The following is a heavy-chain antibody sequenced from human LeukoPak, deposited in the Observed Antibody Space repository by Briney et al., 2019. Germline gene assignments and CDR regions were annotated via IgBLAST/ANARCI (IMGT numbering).Heavy chain of an antibody. V-gene: IGHV4-34*01. CDR3: ARGGIFGVVKKIKNYFDY. CDR2: INHSGST. Sequence: SGTQSLTCAVYGGSFSGYYWSWIRQPPGKGLEWIGEINHSGSTNYNPSLKSRVTISVDTSKNQFSLKLSSVTAADTAVYYCARGGIFGVVKKIKNYFDYWGQGTLVTVSS. D-gene: IGHD3-3*01. J-gene: IGHJ4*02. CDR1: GGSFSGYY.